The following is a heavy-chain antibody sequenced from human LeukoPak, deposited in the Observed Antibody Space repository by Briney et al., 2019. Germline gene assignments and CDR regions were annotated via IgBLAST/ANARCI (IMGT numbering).Heavy chain of an antibody. CDR2: ISTYNGNT. V-gene: IGHV1-18*01. D-gene: IGHD6-13*01. Sequence: AAVTVSCKASGYTFTTYGISWVRQAPGQGLEWMGWISTYNGNTNYAQKLQGRVTMTTDTSTSTAYMELRSLRFDDTALYYCVRDAWSTGSFSDYWGQGTLFTDSS. CDR3: VRDAWSTGSFSDY. J-gene: IGHJ4*02. CDR1: GYTFTTYG.